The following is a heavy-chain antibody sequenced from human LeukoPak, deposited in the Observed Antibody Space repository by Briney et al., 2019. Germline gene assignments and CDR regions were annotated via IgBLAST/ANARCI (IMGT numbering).Heavy chain of an antibody. Sequence: SQTLSLTCAVSGGSISSGGYSWSWIRQPPGKGLEWIGYIYHSGSTYYNPSLKSRVTISVERSKNQFSLKLSSVTAADTAVYYCARVKAAAGSLDYWGQGTLVTVSS. D-gene: IGHD6-13*01. CDR2: IYHSGST. CDR3: ARVKAAAGSLDY. V-gene: IGHV4-30-2*01. J-gene: IGHJ4*02. CDR1: GGSISSGGYS.